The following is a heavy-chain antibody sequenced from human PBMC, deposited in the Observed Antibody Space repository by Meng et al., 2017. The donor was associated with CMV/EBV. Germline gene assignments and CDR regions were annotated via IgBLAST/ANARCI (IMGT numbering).Heavy chain of an antibody. CDR3: ARDRQHGYYGMDV. CDR1: GFTFSSSW. V-gene: IGHV3-7*01. CDR2: IKQDGSEK. D-gene: IGHD6-13*01. J-gene: IGHJ6*02. Sequence: LSLTCAAPGFTFSSSWMSWVRQAPGKGLEWVANIKQDGSEKYYVDSVKGRFTISRDNAKNSLYLQMNSLRAEDTAVYYCARDRQHGYYGMDVWGQGTTVTVSS.